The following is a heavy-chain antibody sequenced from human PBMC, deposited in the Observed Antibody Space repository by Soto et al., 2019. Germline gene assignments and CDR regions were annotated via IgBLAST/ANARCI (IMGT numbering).Heavy chain of an antibody. D-gene: IGHD2-21*02. J-gene: IGHJ3*02. Sequence: SGPTLVNPTQTLTLTCTFSGFSLSTSGMCVSWIRQPPGKALEWLALIDWDDDKYYSTSLKTRLTISKDTSKNQVVLTMTNMDPVDTATYCWARMHKTVDPVPFDIWGQETMVTVSS. CDR3: ARMHKTVDPVPFDI. CDR1: GFSLSTSGMC. CDR2: IDWDDDK. V-gene: IGHV2-70*01.